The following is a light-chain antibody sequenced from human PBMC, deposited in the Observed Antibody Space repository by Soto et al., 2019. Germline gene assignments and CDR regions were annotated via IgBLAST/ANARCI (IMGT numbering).Light chain of an antibody. Sequence: DIQMTQSPSTLSASVGDRVTITCRASQSISSWLAWYQQKPGKAPKLLIYDASSLESGVPSRFSGSGSGTEFTLTISSLQPDDFAPYYCQQYNSYSHTFGQGTKLESK. J-gene: IGKJ2*01. CDR3: QQYNSYSHT. V-gene: IGKV1-5*01. CDR1: QSISSW. CDR2: DAS.